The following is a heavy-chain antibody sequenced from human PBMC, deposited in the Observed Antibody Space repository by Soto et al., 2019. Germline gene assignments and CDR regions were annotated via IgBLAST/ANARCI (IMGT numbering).Heavy chain of an antibody. J-gene: IGHJ4*02. CDR3: ARERYEGRIDY. CDR1: GGSVSSYY. V-gene: IGHV4-59*02. CDR2: IYYSGST. D-gene: IGHD2-2*01. Sequence: QVHLQESGPGLVKPSETLSLTCTVSGGSVSSYYWSWIRQPPGRGLEWLAYIYYSGSTTYNPSLKSRRTMSVDTSKNQLSLNLRSVTAADTAVYYCARERYEGRIDYWGRGTLVIVSS.